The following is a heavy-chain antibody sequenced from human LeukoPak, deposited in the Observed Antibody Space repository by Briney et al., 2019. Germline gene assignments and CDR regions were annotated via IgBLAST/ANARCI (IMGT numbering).Heavy chain of an antibody. J-gene: IGHJ6*03. CDR2: INPNSGGT. V-gene: IGHV1-2*02. CDR3: SRGSSNSITYYMDV. D-gene: IGHD4-11*01. Sequence: ASVKVSCKASGYTFTGYYIHWLRQAPGQGLEWMGWINPNSGGTNYAQKFQGRVTMTRDTSISTAYMELSRLRSDDTAVYYCSRGSSNSITYYMDVWGKGTTVTVSS. CDR1: GYTFTGYY.